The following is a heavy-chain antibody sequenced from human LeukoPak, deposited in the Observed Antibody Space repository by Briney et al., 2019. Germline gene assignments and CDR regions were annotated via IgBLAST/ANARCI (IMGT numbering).Heavy chain of an antibody. V-gene: IGHV4-31*03. J-gene: IGHJ4*02. CDR1: GGFISSGGYY. CDR2: IYYSGRT. D-gene: IGHD2-15*01. Sequence: SETLSLTCTVSGGFISSGGYYWSWIRQLPGKGLEWIGYIYYSGRTYYNPSLKSRVTISVDTSKNQFSLRLRSVTAADTAVYYCARTSIVVVVAAPYYFDYWGQGTLVTVSS. CDR3: ARTSIVVVVAAPYYFDY.